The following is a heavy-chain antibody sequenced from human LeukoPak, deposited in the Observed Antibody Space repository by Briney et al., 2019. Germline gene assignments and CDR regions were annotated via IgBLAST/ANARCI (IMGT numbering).Heavy chain of an antibody. V-gene: IGHV3-23*01. CDR1: GFTFSSYG. J-gene: IGHJ4*02. Sequence: GGSLRLSCAASGFTFSSYGMSWVRQAPGKGLEWVSAISGSGGSTYYADSVKGRFTISRDNSKNTLYLQMNSLRAEDTAVYYCAKIKDSSGWYSYWGQGTLVTVSS. CDR3: AKIKDSSGWYSY. CDR2: ISGSGGST. D-gene: IGHD6-19*01.